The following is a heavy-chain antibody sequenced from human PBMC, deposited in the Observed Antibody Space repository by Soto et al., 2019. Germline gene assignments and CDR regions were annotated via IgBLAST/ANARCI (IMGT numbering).Heavy chain of an antibody. Sequence: PSETLSLTCTVSGASINTGGFYWSWVRQFPGKGLDWIVYGSHTGSRYHNPSLRSRITISLDTPNNQFSLRLTSVTAADTAVYYCARVKVSTESFDSWGQGSLVTVSS. V-gene: IGHV4-31*03. CDR2: GSHTGSR. D-gene: IGHD5-12*01. CDR3: ARVKVSTESFDS. J-gene: IGHJ4*02. CDR1: GASINTGGFY.